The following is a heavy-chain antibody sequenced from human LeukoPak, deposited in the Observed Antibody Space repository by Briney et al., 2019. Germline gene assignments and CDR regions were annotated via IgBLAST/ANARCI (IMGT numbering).Heavy chain of an antibody. CDR3: ASILEDYYDFWSGYLPIDY. V-gene: IGHV3-74*01. Sequence: GESLKISCAASGFTFSSYWMHWVRQAPGKGLVWVSRINSDGSSTSYADSVKGRFTISRDNAKNTLYLQMNSLRAEDTAVYYCASILEDYYDFWSGYLPIDYWGQGTLVTVSS. D-gene: IGHD3-3*01. CDR2: INSDGSST. J-gene: IGHJ4*02. CDR1: GFTFSSYW.